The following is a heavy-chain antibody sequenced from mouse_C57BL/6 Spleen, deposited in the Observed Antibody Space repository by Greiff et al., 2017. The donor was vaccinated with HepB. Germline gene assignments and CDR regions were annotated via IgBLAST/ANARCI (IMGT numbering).Heavy chain of an antibody. J-gene: IGHJ2*01. CDR2: IHPSDSDT. D-gene: IGHD1-1*01. CDR1: GYTFTSYW. V-gene: IGHV1-74*01. CDR3: ALGVTTVVATEDYFDY. Sequence: VQLQQPGAELVKPGASVKVSCKASGYTFTSYWMHWVKQRPGQGLEWIGRIHPSDSDTNYNQKFKGKATLTVDKSSSTAYMQLSSLTSEDSAVYYCALGVTTVVATEDYFDYWGQGTTLTVSS.